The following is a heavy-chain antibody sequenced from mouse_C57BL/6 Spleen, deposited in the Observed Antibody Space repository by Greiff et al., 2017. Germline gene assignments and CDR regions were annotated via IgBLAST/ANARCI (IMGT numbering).Heavy chain of an antibody. CDR3: ARGAITTVVAHYFDY. CDR1: GYTFTSYW. CDR2: INPSSGYT. Sequence: QVHVKQSGAELAKPGASVKLSCKASGYTFTSYWMHWVKQRPGQGLEWIGYINPSSGYTKYNQKFKDKATLTADKSSSTAYMQLSSLTYEDSAVYYCARGAITTVVAHYFDYWGQGTTLTVSS. J-gene: IGHJ2*01. V-gene: IGHV1-7*01. D-gene: IGHD1-1*01.